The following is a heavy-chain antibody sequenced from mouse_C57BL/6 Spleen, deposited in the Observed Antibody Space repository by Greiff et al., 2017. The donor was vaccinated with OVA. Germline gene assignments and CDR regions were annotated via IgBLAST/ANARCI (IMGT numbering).Heavy chain of an antibody. CDR2: IWSGGST. Sequence: VHLVESGPGLVQPSQSLSITCTVSGFSLTSYGVHWVRQSPGKGLEWLGVIWSGGSTDYNAAFISRLSISKDNSNSQVFFKMNSLQADDTAIYYCARKAVVGGYFDVWGTGTTVTVSS. CDR3: ARKAVVGGYFDV. CDR1: GFSLTSYG. J-gene: IGHJ1*03. D-gene: IGHD1-1*01. V-gene: IGHV2-2*01.